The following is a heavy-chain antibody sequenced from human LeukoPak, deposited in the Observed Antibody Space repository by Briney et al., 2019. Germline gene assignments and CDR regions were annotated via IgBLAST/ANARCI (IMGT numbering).Heavy chain of an antibody. J-gene: IGHJ4*02. CDR2: INHSGST. CDR1: GGSFSGYY. V-gene: IGHV4-34*01. CDR3: ASVYDSSGYYPF. D-gene: IGHD3-22*01. Sequence: SETLSLTCAVYGGSFSGYYWSWIRQPPGKGLEWIGEINHSGSTNYNPSLKSRVTISVDTSKNQFSLKLSSVTAADAAVYYCASVYDSSGYYPFWGQGTLVTVSS.